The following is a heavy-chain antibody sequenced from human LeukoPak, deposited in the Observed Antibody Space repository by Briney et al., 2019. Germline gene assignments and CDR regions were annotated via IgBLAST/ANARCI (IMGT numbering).Heavy chain of an antibody. V-gene: IGHV3-15*01. J-gene: IGHJ4*02. Sequence: GGSLRLSCAASGFTFSNAWMSWVRQAPGKGLEWVGRIKSKTDGGTTDYAAPVKGRFTISRDDSKNTLYLQMDSLKTEDTAVYYCTTDQSYGYLPISYWGQGTLVTVSS. CDR2: IKSKTDGGTT. CDR3: TTDQSYGYLPISY. D-gene: IGHD5-18*01. CDR1: GFTFSNAW.